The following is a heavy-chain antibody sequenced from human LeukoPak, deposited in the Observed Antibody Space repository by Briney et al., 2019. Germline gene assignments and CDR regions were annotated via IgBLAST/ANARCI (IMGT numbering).Heavy chain of an antibody. CDR2: ITGSSRTK. CDR1: GFIFSNYD. V-gene: IGHV3-48*01. CDR3: ARPTSSGWYSH. D-gene: IGHD6-19*01. Sequence: GGSLRLSCAASGFIFSNYDMNWVRQAPGKGPEWVSYITGSSRTKSYADSVKGRFTISRDNAKNSVYLQMNSLRAEDTAVYYCARPTSSGWYSHWGQGTMVTVSS. J-gene: IGHJ3*01.